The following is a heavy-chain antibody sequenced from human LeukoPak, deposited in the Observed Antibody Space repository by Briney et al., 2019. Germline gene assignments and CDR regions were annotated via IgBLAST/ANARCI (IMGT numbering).Heavy chain of an antibody. V-gene: IGHV3-53*01. D-gene: IGHD6-19*01. CDR1: GFTVSSNY. J-gene: IGHJ5*02. CDR3: ARAPNEYSSGLDLDP. Sequence: GGSLRLSCAASGFTVSSNYMSWVRQAPGKGLEWVSVIYSGGSTYYADSVKGRFTISRDNSKNPLYLQMNSLRAEDTAVYYCARAPNEYSSGLDLDPWGQGTLVTVSS. CDR2: IYSGGST.